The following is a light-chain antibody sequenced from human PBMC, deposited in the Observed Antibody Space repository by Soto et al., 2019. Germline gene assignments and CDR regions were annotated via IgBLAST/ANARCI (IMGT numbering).Light chain of an antibody. J-gene: IGKJ1*01. CDR1: QSISSW. CDR3: QHYNYYSPWT. CDR2: KAS. V-gene: IGKV1-5*03. Sequence: DSQMTQSPSTLSASVGDRVTITCRASQSISSWLAWYQQKPGKAPKLLIYKASSLESGVPSRFSGSGSGTEFTLTISSLQPDDFATYYCQHYNYYSPWTFGQGTKVDVK.